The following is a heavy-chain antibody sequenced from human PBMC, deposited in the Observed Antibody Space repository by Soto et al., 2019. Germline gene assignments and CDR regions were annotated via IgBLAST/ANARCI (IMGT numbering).Heavy chain of an antibody. V-gene: IGHV3-23*01. J-gene: IGHJ4*02. CDR2: ISGSDDST. D-gene: IGHD6-6*01. CDR1: GFTFSSYA. CDR3: AKRSSSSTFDY. Sequence: EVQLLESRGGLVQPGESLRLYCAASGFTFSSYAMSWVRQAPGKGLEWVSVISGSDDSTYYADSVKGRFTISRDNSKNTLYLQMNSLRAEDTAVYYCAKRSSSSTFDYWGQGTLVTVSS.